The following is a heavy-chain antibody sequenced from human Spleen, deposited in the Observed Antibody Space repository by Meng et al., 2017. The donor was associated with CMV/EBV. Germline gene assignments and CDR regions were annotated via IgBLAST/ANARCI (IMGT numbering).Heavy chain of an antibody. J-gene: IGHJ4*02. CDR2: INHSGST. Sequence: SETLSLTCAVYGGSFSGYYWSWIRQPPGKGLEWIGEINHSGSTNYNPSLKSRVTISVDTSKNQFSLKLSSVTAADTAVYYCARGDTAMAFDYWGQGTLVTVSS. V-gene: IGHV4-34*01. CDR1: GGSFSGYY. CDR3: ARGDTAMAFDY. D-gene: IGHD5-18*01.